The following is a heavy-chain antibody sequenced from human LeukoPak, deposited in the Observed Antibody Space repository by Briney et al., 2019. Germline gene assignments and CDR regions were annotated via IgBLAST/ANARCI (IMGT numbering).Heavy chain of an antibody. Sequence: GGSLRLSCAASGFTFSSYWMSWVRQAPGKGLEWVANIKQDGSEKDYVDSVKGRFTISRDKAKNSLYLQMNSLRAEDTAVYYCARDRDYYDSSGYYYYWGQGTLVTVSS. J-gene: IGHJ4*02. V-gene: IGHV3-7*01. D-gene: IGHD3-22*01. CDR3: ARDRDYYDSSGYYYY. CDR2: IKQDGSEK. CDR1: GFTFSSYW.